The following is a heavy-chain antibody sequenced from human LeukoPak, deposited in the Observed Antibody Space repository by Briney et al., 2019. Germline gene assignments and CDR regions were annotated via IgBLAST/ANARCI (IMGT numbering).Heavy chain of an antibody. CDR2: IYPGDCDT. Sequence: AESPLSLSRASGYIFITNWNGWVLQMPGKGLEWMEVIYPGDCDTTYSPSCRAQVTISADKSISTAYLQWSSLKASDTAMYYCARGGYSVYEFDCWGAGKPWS. CDR1: GYIFITNW. J-gene: IGHJ4*02. CDR3: ARGGYSVYEFDC. V-gene: IGHV5-51*01. D-gene: IGHD5/OR15-5a*01.